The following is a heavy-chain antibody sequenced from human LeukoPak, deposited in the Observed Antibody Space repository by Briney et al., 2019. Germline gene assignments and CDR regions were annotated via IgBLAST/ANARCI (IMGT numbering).Heavy chain of an antibody. CDR3: ARGTRLGGPSDY. CDR2: MSGSGGST. Sequence: GGSLRLSCAASGFTFRSYAMSWVRQAPGKGLEWVSTMSGSGGSTYNADSVKGRFTISRDNSKNTLDLQMNSLRPEDTAVYYCARGTRLGGPSDYWGQGTLVTVSS. J-gene: IGHJ4*02. CDR1: GFTFRSYA. V-gene: IGHV3-23*01. D-gene: IGHD3-16*01.